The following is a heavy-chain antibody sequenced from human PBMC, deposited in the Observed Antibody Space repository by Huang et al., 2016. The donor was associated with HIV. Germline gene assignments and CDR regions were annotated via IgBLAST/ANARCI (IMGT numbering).Heavy chain of an antibody. CDR2: INPLSGVT. CDR3: ARTPYSGSHPDY. V-gene: IGHV1-2*02. J-gene: IGHJ4*02. D-gene: IGHD2-15*01. CDR1: GYTFTDYF. Sequence: QVQLVQSGAEVKKPGASEKVSCRTSGYTFTDYFVPWVGTAPGQGLQWMGAINPLSGVTNDAQKFQGRVTMNRDTSIRTVYMELNRLRSDDTALYYCARTPYSGSHPDYWGQGTLVTVSS.